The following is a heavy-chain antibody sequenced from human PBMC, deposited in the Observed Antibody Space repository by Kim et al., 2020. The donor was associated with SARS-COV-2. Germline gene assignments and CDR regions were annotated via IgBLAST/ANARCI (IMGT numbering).Heavy chain of an antibody. CDR2: ISGSGGST. CDR3: AKGSMGSLLFDYGDRYNWFDP. J-gene: IGHJ5*02. D-gene: IGHD4-17*01. V-gene: IGHV3-23*01. CDR1: GFTFSSYA. Sequence: GGSLRLSCAASGFTFSSYAMSWVRQAPGKGLEWVSAISGSGGSTYYADSVKGRFTISRDNSKNTLYLQMNSLRAEDTAVYYCAKGSMGSLLFDYGDRYNWFDPWGQGTLVTVSS.